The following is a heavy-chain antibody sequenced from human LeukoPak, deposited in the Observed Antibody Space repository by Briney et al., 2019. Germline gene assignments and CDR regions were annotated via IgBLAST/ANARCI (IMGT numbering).Heavy chain of an antibody. Sequence: ASVKVSCKASGYTFTGYYMHWVRQAPGQGLEWMGWINPNSGDTNYAQKFQDRVTMTRDTSISTAYIELNFLRSDDTAVFYCARGDYYGSPKVVAAWGQGTLVTVSS. J-gene: IGHJ5*02. CDR1: GYTFTGYY. D-gene: IGHD3-10*01. CDR3: ARGDYYGSPKVVAA. CDR2: INPNSGDT. V-gene: IGHV1-2*02.